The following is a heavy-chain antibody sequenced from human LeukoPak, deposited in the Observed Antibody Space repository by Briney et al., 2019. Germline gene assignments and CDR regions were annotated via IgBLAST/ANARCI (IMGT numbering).Heavy chain of an antibody. CDR1: GFTFSDYY. CDR3: AKDQLRYFDWLLGDFDY. CDR2: ISSSGSTI. Sequence: GGSLRLSCAASGFTFSDYYMSWIRQAPGKGLEWVSYISSSGSTIYYADSVKGRFTISRDNAKNSLYLQMNSLRAEDTAVYYCAKDQLRYFDWLLGDFDYWGQGTLVTVSS. J-gene: IGHJ4*02. D-gene: IGHD3-9*01. V-gene: IGHV3-11*04.